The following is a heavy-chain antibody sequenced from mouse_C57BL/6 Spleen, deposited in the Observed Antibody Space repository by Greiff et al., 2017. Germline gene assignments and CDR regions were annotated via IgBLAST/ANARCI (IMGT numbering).Heavy chain of an antibody. J-gene: IGHJ3*01. Sequence: QVQLQQSGPELVKPGASVKISCKASGYAFSSSWMNWVKQRPGKGLEWIGRIYPGDGDTNYNGKFKGKATLTADKSSSTAYMQLSSLTSEDAAVYFCARSGWASYWGQGTLVTVSA. V-gene: IGHV1-82*01. CDR2: IYPGDGDT. CDR3: ARSGWASY. CDR1: GYAFSSSW. D-gene: IGHD3-1*01.